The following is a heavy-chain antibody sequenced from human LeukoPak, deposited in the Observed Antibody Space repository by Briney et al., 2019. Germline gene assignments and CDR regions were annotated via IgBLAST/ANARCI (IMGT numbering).Heavy chain of an antibody. Sequence: GGSLRLSCAASGFTFSSYWMHWVRQAPGKGLVWVSRINSDGSSTSYADSVKGRFTISRDNAKNTLYLQMNSLRAEDTAVYYCARVDYGSGTHPGFDPWGQGTLVTVSS. V-gene: IGHV3-74*01. D-gene: IGHD3-10*01. CDR1: GFTFSSYW. CDR3: ARVDYGSGTHPGFDP. CDR2: INSDGSST. J-gene: IGHJ5*02.